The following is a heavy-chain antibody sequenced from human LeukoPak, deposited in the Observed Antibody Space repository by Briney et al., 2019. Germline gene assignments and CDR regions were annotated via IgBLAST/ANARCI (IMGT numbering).Heavy chain of an antibody. CDR1: GGSISSGGYY. V-gene: IGHV4-31*03. Sequence: SETLSLTCTVSGGSISSGGYYWSWIRQHPGKGLEWIGYIYYSGSTYYNPSLKSRVTISVDTSKNQFSLKVSSVTAADTAVYYCARGRVVITSSYYCMDVWGKGTTVTVSS. CDR3: ARGRVVITSSYYCMDV. CDR2: IYYSGST. J-gene: IGHJ6*03. D-gene: IGHD3-22*01.